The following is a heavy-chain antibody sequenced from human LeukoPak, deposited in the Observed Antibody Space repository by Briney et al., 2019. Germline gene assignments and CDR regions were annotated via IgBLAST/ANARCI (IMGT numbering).Heavy chain of an antibody. Sequence: PSQTLSLTCTVSGGSISSGGYYWSWIRQPPGKGLEWIGEINHSGSTNYNPSLKSRVTISVDTSKNQFSLKLSSVTAADTAVYYCARGKYYYDSSGYYNYWGQGTLVTVSS. CDR3: ARGKYYYDSSGYYNY. CDR1: GGSISSGGYY. D-gene: IGHD3-22*01. J-gene: IGHJ4*02. V-gene: IGHV4-30-2*01. CDR2: INHSGST.